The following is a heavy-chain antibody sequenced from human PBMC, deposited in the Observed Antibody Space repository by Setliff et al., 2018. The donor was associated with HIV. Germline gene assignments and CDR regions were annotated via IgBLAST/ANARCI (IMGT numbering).Heavy chain of an antibody. CDR3: AKGDILTGSKVYFEN. CDR2: IGGSGGST. V-gene: IGHV3-23*01. D-gene: IGHD3-9*01. Sequence: PGGSLRFSCTASGFTFSSYAMSWVRQAPGQGLEWVSGIGGSGGSTSYADSMKGRFTISRDNSKNTLYLQMSSLRADDTAVYYCAKGDILTGSKVYFENWGQGTLVTVSS. CDR1: GFTFSSYA. J-gene: IGHJ4*02.